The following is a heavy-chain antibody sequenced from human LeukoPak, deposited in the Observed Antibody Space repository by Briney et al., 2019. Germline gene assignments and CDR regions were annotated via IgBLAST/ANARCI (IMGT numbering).Heavy chain of an antibody. Sequence: GGSLRLSCAASGFTFSSSSMHWVRQAPEKGRECVSYMSTSGGTIYYAGSVKGRFTISKDNAKNALYLQMDSLRAEDTAVYYCARHIPFDCWGQGTLVTVSS. CDR2: MSTSGGTI. D-gene: IGHD2-21*01. CDR1: GFTFSSSS. CDR3: ARHIPFDC. J-gene: IGHJ4*02. V-gene: IGHV3-48*01.